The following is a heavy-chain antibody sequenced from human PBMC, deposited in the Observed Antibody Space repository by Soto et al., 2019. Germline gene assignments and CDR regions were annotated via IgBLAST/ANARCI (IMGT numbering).Heavy chain of an antibody. D-gene: IGHD2-2*01. Sequence: QVHLEQSGAEVKKPGSSVKVSCKAAGGTFSTYTLIWVRQAPGQGLEWMGRIIPILTVTNSAQKFQGRVTLTADESTSTAFMELTSLTSDDTAVYYCSIGSWSAETFDVWGQGTMVTVSS. CDR3: SIGSWSAETFDV. J-gene: IGHJ3*01. V-gene: IGHV1-69*02. CDR2: IIPILTVT. CDR1: GGTFSTYT.